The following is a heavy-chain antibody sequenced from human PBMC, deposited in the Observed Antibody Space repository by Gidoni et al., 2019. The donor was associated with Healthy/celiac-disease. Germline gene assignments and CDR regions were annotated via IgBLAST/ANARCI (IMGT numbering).Heavy chain of an antibody. D-gene: IGHD6-13*01. V-gene: IGHV3-53*04. CDR1: GFTVSSNY. Sequence: EVQLVESGGGLVQPGGSLRLSCAASGFTVSSNYMSWVRQAPGKGLEWVSVIYSGGSTYYADSVKGRFTISRHSSKNTLYLQMNSLRAEDTAVYYCARVPYSSSLGIDYWGQGTLVTVSS. CDR2: IYSGGST. J-gene: IGHJ4*02. CDR3: ARVPYSSSLGIDY.